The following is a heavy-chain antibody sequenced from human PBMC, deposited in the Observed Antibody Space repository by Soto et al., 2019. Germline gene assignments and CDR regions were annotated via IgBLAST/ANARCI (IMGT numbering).Heavy chain of an antibody. Sequence: ASVKVSCMASGYTFSTYAISWVRQVPGQGLEWMGWVSGDNGKTNYAQKFQGRVTMTTDTATSTAYMELRSLRSDDTAVYYCARFYYDSSGYLPSPYYYYYGMDVWGQGTTVTVSS. CDR3: ARFYYDSSGYLPSPYYYYYGMDV. CDR2: VSGDNGKT. V-gene: IGHV1-18*01. J-gene: IGHJ6*02. D-gene: IGHD3-22*01. CDR1: GYTFSTYA.